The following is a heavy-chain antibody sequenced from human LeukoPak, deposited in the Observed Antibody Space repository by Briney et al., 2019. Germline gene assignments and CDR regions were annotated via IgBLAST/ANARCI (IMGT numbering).Heavy chain of an antibody. V-gene: IGHV3-21*01. CDR3: ARETTGWDTALDYYFYYMDV. Sequence: GGSLRLSCAVSGFTFANYSVSWVRQAPGKGLEWVSSISRSSSYIYYADPVKGRFTISRDNAKNSLFLQMNTLRAEDTALYYCARETTGWDTALDYYFYYMDVWGKGTTVTVSS. CDR2: ISRSSSYI. CDR1: GFTFANYS. J-gene: IGHJ6*03. D-gene: IGHD6-19*01.